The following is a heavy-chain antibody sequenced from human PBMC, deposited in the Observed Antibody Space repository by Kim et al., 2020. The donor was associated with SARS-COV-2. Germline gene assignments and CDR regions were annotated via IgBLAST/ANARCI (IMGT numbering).Heavy chain of an antibody. V-gene: IGHV1-69*04. CDR1: GGTFSSYA. J-gene: IGHJ3*02. CDR3: ARLGYGSSWYEDAFSI. Sequence: SVKVSCKASGGTFSSYAISWVRQAPGQGLEWMERIIPILGIANYAQKFQGRVTITADKSTSTAYMELSSLRSEDTAVYYCARLGYGSSWYEDAFSIWGQ. CDR2: IIPILGIA. D-gene: IGHD6-13*01.